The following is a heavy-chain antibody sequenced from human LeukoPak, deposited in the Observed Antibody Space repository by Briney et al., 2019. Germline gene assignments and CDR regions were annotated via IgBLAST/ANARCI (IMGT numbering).Heavy chain of an antibody. V-gene: IGHV1-2*02. Sequence: ASVKVSCKASGYTFTGYYMHWVRQAPGQGLEWMGWIDPNSGGTNYAQKFQGRVTMTRDTSISTAYMELSRLRSDDTAVYYCARDKGYCTNGVCLGSNWFDPWGQGTLVTVSS. CDR1: GYTFTGYY. CDR3: ARDKGYCTNGVCLGSNWFDP. D-gene: IGHD2-8*01. J-gene: IGHJ5*02. CDR2: IDPNSGGT.